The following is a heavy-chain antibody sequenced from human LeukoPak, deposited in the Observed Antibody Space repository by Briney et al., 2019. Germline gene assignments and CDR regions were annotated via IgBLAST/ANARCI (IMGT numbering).Heavy chain of an antibody. CDR2: FDPEDGET. D-gene: IGHD6-13*01. Sequence: EASVKVSCKVSGYTLTELSMHWVRQAPGKGLEWMGGFDPEDGETIYAQKFQGRVTMTEDTSTDIAYMELSSLRSEDTAVYYCATWYSSSWSPFDYWGQGTLVTVSS. CDR3: ATWYSSSWSPFDY. J-gene: IGHJ4*02. V-gene: IGHV1-24*01. CDR1: GYTLTELS.